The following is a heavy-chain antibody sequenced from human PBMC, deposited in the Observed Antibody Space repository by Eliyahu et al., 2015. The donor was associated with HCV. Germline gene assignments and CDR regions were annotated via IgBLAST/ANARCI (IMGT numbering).Heavy chain of an antibody. J-gene: IGHJ5*02. CDR2: XNWXCGST. D-gene: IGHD3-10*01. Sequence: GRRDSGEGPEWVSLXNWXCGSTGYADAVKGRFXISRDNAKNSLYLQMNSLRAEDTALYHCASITMVQGVIIINPRFDPWGQGTLVTVSS. V-gene: IGHV3-20*01. CDR3: ASITMVQGVIIINPRFDP.